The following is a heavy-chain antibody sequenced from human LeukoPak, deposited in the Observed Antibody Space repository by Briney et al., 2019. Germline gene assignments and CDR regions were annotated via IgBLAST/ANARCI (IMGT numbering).Heavy chain of an antibody. Sequence: PGGPLRLSCAASGFTFISYSMNWVRQAPGKGLEWASSISSSSSYIYYADSVKGRFTISRDNSKNTLYLQMNSLRAEDTAVYYCAKVPILGYCSGGSCRNFDYWGQGTLVTVSS. CDR2: ISSSSSYI. V-gene: IGHV3-21*04. D-gene: IGHD2-15*01. J-gene: IGHJ4*02. CDR1: GFTFISYS. CDR3: AKVPILGYCSGGSCRNFDY.